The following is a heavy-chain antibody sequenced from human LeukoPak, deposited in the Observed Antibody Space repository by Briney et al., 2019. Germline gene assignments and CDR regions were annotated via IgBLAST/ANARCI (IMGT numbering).Heavy chain of an antibody. Sequence: ASVKVSCKASGYTFTGYYMHWVRQAPGQGLEWMGRINPNSGGTNYAQKFQGRVTMTTDTSTSTAYMELRSLRSDDTAVYYCARRGVSGGSYYFDYWGQGTLVTVSS. CDR3: ARRGVSGGSYYFDY. V-gene: IGHV1-2*06. D-gene: IGHD2-15*01. J-gene: IGHJ4*02. CDR2: INPNSGGT. CDR1: GYTFTGYY.